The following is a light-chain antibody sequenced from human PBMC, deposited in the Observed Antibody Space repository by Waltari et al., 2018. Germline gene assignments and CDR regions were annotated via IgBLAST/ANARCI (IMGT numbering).Light chain of an antibody. CDR1: QSVSTN. CDR2: GAS. Sequence: EVVMTQSPITLSVSPGERATLSCRASQSVSTNVAWYRQKPGQAPRLRIYGASTRATGIPARFSGGGSGTEFTLTISSLQSEDVAVYFCQQYNNWPPLTFGGGTTVEI. CDR3: QQYNNWPPLT. J-gene: IGKJ4*01. V-gene: IGKV3-15*01.